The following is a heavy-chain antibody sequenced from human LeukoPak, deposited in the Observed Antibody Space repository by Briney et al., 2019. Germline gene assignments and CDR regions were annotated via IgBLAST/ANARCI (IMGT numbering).Heavy chain of an antibody. Sequence: ASVTVSCKASGYTFTNYYMHWVRQAPGQGLEWMGIINPSGGSTTYAQKFQGRVTVTRDTSTSTVYMELSSLRSEDTAVYYCARKWFYYFDYWGQGTLVTVSS. J-gene: IGHJ4*02. D-gene: IGHD3-22*01. CDR3: ARKWFYYFDY. V-gene: IGHV1-46*01. CDR1: GYTFTNYY. CDR2: INPSGGST.